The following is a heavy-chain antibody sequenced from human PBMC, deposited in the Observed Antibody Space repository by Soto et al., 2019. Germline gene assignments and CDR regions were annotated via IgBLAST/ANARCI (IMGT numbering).Heavy chain of an antibody. D-gene: IGHD2-21*02. CDR3: ASDHCNTGWFDP. CDR2: IWYDGSNK. CDR1: GFTFSSYG. J-gene: IGHJ5*02. Sequence: QVQLVESGGGVVQPGRSLRLSCAASGFTFSSYGMHWVRQAPGKGLEWVAVIWYDGSNKYYADSVKGRFTISRDNSKNPRYLQMNSLRAEDTAVYYWASDHCNTGWFDPWCQGTLVTVSS. V-gene: IGHV3-33*01.